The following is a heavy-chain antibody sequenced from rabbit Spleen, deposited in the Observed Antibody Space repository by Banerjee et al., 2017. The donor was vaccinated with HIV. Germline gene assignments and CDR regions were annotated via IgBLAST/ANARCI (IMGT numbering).Heavy chain of an antibody. CDR3: ARDTGSSFSSYGMDL. J-gene: IGHJ6*01. D-gene: IGHD8-1*01. V-gene: IGHV1S40*01. CDR1: GFSFSNTNV. CDR2: INIVTGKD. Sequence: QSLEESGGDLVKPGASLTLTCKNSGFSFSNTNVICWVRQAPGKGLEWIACINIVTGKDVYATWAKGRFTISKTSSTTVTLQMTSLTAADTATYFCARDTGSSFSSYGMDLWGQGTLVTVS.